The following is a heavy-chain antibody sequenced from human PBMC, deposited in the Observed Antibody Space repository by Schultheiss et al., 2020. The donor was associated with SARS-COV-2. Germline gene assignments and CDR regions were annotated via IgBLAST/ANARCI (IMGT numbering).Heavy chain of an antibody. J-gene: IGHJ4*02. D-gene: IGHD2-2*01. CDR3: ARTMGYCSTTSCPYFDY. CDR2: IYYSGST. CDR1: GGSISSYY. V-gene: IGHV4-59*12. Sequence: SQTLSLTCTVSGGSISSYYWNWIRQPPGKGLEWIGYIYYSGSTNYNPSLKSRVTISVDTSKNQFSLMLSSVTAADTAVYYCARTMGYCSTTSCPYFDYWGQGTLVTVSS.